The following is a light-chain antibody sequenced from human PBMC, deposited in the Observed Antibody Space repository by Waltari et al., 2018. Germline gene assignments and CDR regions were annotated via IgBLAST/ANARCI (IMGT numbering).Light chain of an antibody. CDR3: AAWDDSLYVAL. CDR2: KTN. Sequence: QSVLTQPPSASGTPGQSVTISCSGGSTNIGTNYVYWYQQLPGGAPKLLISKTNQRSSGVPDRFSGSKSGTSASLAISGLRSEDEADYYCAAWDDSLYVALFGGGTKLTVL. CDR1: STNIGTNY. V-gene: IGLV1-47*01. J-gene: IGLJ3*02.